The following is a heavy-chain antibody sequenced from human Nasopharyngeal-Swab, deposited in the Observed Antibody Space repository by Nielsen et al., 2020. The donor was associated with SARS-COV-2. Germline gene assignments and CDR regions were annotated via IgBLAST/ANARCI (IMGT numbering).Heavy chain of an antibody. Sequence: WVRQAPGQGLEWMGGTIPVFGTPIYAQKFQGRVTITADESTSTAYTELSSLRSEDTAFYYCARLNNYDSGGYYYIDYWGQGTLVTVSS. V-gene: IGHV1-69*01. D-gene: IGHD3-22*01. CDR3: ARLNNYDSGGYYYIDY. J-gene: IGHJ4*02. CDR2: TIPVFGTP.